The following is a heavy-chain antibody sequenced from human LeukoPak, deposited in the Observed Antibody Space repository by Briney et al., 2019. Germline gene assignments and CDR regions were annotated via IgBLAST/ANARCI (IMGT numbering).Heavy chain of an antibody. CDR2: IKPDGSEK. D-gene: IGHD3-22*01. CDR1: GFSFSNYW. V-gene: IGHV3-7*02. CDR3: ARSANYFDTSGQDY. J-gene: IGHJ4*02. Sequence: GGSLRLSCAASGFSFSNYWMTWVRHTAGKGLEWVANIKPDGSEKYYVDSVKGRFTISRDNAKNSLYLQMNSLRVEDTAVYYCARSANYFDTSGQDYWGQGTLVTVSS.